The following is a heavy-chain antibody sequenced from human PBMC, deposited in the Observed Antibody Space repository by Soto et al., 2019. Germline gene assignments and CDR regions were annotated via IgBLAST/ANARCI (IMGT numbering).Heavy chain of an antibody. V-gene: IGHV1-18*04. J-gene: IGHJ3*02. CDR3: ARDGQITMIVVVKMDDAFDI. Sequence: ASVKVSCKASGYTFTSYGISWVRQAPGQGLEWMGWISAYNGNTNYAQKLQGRVTMTTDTSTSTAYMELRSLRSDDTAVYYCARDGQITMIVVVKMDDAFDIWGQGTMVTVSS. CDR2: ISAYNGNT. CDR1: GYTFTSYG. D-gene: IGHD3-22*01.